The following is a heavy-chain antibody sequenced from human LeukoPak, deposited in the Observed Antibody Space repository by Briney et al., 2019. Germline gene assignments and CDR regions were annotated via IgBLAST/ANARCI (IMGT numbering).Heavy chain of an antibody. Sequence: PGGSLRLSCAASGFTFSTYSMNWVHQAPGKGLEWVSYISSSSSTIYYADSVKGRFTISRDNSKNTLYLQMNSLRAEDTAVYYCASPRDGYNHYWGQGTLVTVSS. J-gene: IGHJ4*02. CDR2: ISSSSSTI. CDR1: GFTFSTYS. D-gene: IGHD5-24*01. V-gene: IGHV3-48*01. CDR3: ASPRDGYNHY.